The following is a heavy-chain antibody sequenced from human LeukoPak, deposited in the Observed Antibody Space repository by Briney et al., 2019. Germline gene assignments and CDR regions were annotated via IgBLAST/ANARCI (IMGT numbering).Heavy chain of an antibody. J-gene: IGHJ4*02. CDR2: INPNSGGT. CDR3: ARGQREFDY. Sequence: GASVKVSCKASGYTFTGYYMHWVRQAPGQGLEWMGRINPNSGGTNYAQKFQGRVTMTRNTSISTAYMELSSLRSEDTAVYYCARGQREFDYWGQGTLVTVSS. CDR1: GYTFTGYY. V-gene: IGHV1-2*06.